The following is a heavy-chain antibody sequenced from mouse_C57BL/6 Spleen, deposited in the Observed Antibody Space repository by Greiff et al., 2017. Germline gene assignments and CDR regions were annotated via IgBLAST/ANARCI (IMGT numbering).Heavy chain of an antibody. CDR3: TRKGAAYYSNYGWYFDV. D-gene: IGHD2-5*01. CDR2: IDPETGGT. CDR1: GYTFTDYE. V-gene: IGHV1-15*01. Sequence: VQLVESGAELVRPGASVTLSCKASGYTFTDYEMHWVKQTPVHGLEWIGAIDPETGGTAYNQKFKGKAILTADKSSSTAYMELRSLTSEDSAVYYCTRKGAAYYSNYGWYFDVWGTGTTVTVSS. J-gene: IGHJ1*03.